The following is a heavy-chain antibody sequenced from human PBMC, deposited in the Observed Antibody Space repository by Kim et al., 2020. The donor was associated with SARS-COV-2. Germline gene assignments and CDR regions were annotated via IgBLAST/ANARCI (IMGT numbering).Heavy chain of an antibody. J-gene: IGHJ5*02. Sequence: GESLKISCKGSGYSFTSYWIGWVRQMPGKGLEWMGIIYPGDSDTRYSPSFQGQVTISADKPISTAYLQWSSLKASDTAMNYCVRFAKDIVVVLAAKHLFDPWRQGTLITVSS. V-gene: IGHV5-51*04. D-gene: IGHD2-2*01. CDR1: GYSFTSYW. CDR2: IYPGDSDT. CDR3: VRFAKDIVVVLAAKHLFDP.